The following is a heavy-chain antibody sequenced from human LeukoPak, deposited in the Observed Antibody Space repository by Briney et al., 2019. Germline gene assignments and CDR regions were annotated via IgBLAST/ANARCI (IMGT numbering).Heavy chain of an antibody. J-gene: IGHJ6*04. Sequence: SVKVSCKASGGTFSSYAISWVRQAPGQGLEWMGGIIPIFGTANYAQKFQGRVTITADKSTSTAYMELSSLRSEDTAVYYCARDLRGDYYYYYGMDVWGKGTTVTVSS. CDR1: GGTFSSYA. CDR3: ARDLRGDYYYYYGMDV. CDR2: IIPIFGTA. D-gene: IGHD3-16*01. V-gene: IGHV1-69*06.